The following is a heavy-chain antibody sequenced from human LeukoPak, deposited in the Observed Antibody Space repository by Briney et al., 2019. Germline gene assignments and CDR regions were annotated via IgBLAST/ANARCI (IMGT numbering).Heavy chain of an antibody. D-gene: IGHD3-9*01. Sequence: WVRQAPGKGLEWIGSIYYSGSTYYNPSLKSRVTISVDTSKNQFSLKLSSVTAADTAVYYCARRVYDILTGYHNWFDPWGQGTLVTVSS. CDR2: IYYSGST. V-gene: IGHV4-39*01. J-gene: IGHJ5*02. CDR3: ARRVYDILTGYHNWFDP.